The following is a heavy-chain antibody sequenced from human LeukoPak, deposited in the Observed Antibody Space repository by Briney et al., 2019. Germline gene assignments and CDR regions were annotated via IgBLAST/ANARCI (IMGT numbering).Heavy chain of an antibody. CDR2: IYSDGST. CDR1: GFTVSSNY. CDR3: ARSEMSRGLFT. J-gene: IGHJ5*02. V-gene: IGHV3-53*01. D-gene: IGHD5-24*01. Sequence: GGSLRLSCAAPGFTVSSNYMSWVRQARGKGLEWVSVIYSDGSTYYADSVKGRFTISRDNSVNTLYLQMNSLRAEDTAVYYCARSEMSRGLFTWGQGTLVTVSS.